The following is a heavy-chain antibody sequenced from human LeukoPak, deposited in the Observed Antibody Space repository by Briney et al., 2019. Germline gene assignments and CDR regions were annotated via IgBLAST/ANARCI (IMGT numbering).Heavy chain of an antibody. CDR2: ISAYNGNT. CDR1: GYTFTSYG. D-gene: IGHD3-9*01. J-gene: IGHJ6*02. V-gene: IGHV1-18*01. CDR3: ARDREGSYYDILTGYRSNYGIDV. Sequence: GASVKVSCKASGYTFTSYGISWVRQAPGQGLEWMGWISAYNGNTNYAQKLQGRVTMTTDTSTSTAYMELRSLRSDDTAVYYCARDREGSYYDILTGYRSNYGIDVWGQGTTVTVSS.